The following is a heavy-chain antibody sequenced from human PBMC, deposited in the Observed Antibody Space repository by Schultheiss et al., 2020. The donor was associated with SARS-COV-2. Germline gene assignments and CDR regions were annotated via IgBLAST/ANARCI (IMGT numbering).Heavy chain of an antibody. D-gene: IGHD5-18*01. Sequence: GGSLRLSCAASGFTFSNYWMSWVRQAPGKGLEWVANIKQDGSDKYYVDSVKGRFTISRDNAKNSLFLQMNSLRADDTAVYYCARGAYTYVYWGQGTLVTVSS. CDR2: IKQDGSDK. V-gene: IGHV3-7*03. CDR3: ARGAYTYVY. J-gene: IGHJ4*02. CDR1: GFTFSNYW.